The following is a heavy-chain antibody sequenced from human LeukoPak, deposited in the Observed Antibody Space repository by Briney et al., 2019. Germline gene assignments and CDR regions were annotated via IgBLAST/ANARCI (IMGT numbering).Heavy chain of an antibody. D-gene: IGHD2-15*01. J-gene: IGHJ4*02. CDR3: AKDIGAYCSGGSCSPELDY. CDR2: ISWNSGSI. V-gene: IGHV3-9*01. CDR1: AFTFDDYA. Sequence: PGGSLRLSCAASAFTFDDYAMHWVRQAPGKGLEWVSGISWNSGSIGYADSVKGRFTISRDNAKNSLYLQMNSLRAEDTALYYCAKDIGAYCSGGSCSPELDYWGQGTLVTVSS.